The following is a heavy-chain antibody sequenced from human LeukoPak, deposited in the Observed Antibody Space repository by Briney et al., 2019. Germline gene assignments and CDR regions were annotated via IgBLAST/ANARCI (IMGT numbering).Heavy chain of an antibody. Sequence: GGSLRLSCAASGFTVSSNYLSWVRQAPGKELEWVSVIDIGGSTYYADSVKGRFTISRDNSKNTLYLQMNSLRAEDTAVYYCAREQWLVRGYYFDYWGQGTLVTVSS. D-gene: IGHD6-19*01. CDR3: AREQWLVRGYYFDY. V-gene: IGHV3-66*01. CDR2: IDIGGST. CDR1: GFTVSSNY. J-gene: IGHJ4*02.